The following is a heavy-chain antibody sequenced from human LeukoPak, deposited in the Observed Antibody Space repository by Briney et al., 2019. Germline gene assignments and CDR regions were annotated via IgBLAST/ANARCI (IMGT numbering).Heavy chain of an antibody. V-gene: IGHV3-21*01. CDR1: AFNFITYG. Sequence: GGSLRLSCATSAFNFITYGMHWVRQAPGKGLEWVSSISSSSSYIYYADSVKGRFTISSDNAKTPLYLQMSSLRADDTAVYYCARDSPTGSDYFDYWGQGTLVTVSS. J-gene: IGHJ4*02. D-gene: IGHD6-6*01. CDR2: ISSSSSYI. CDR3: ARDSPTGSDYFDY.